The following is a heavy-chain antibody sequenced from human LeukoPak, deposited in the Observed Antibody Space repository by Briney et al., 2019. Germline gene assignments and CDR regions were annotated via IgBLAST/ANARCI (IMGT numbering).Heavy chain of an antibody. V-gene: IGHV3-15*01. D-gene: IGHD5-12*01. CDR1: GFTFTNAW. CDR2: IKSKTDGGTT. J-gene: IGHJ4*02. CDR3: TTGLVPTAFDY. Sequence: GGSLRLSCAASGFTFTNAWMSWVRQAPGKGLEWVGRIKSKTDGGTTEYAAPVKGRFTISRDDSKSTLYLQMNSLKTEDTAVYYCTTGLVPTAFDYRGQGTLVTVSS.